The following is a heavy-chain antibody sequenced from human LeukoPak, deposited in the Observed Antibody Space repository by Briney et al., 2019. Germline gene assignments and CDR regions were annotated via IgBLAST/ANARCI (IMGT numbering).Heavy chain of an antibody. V-gene: IGHV1-18*01. Sequence: GASVKVSCKASGYTFTSYGISWVRQAPGQGLEWMGWISAYNGNTNYAQKLQGRVTMTTDTSTSTAYMELSGLRSENTAVYYCARDRPGRYCSSSSCYTASPFDPWGQGTLVTVSS. CDR3: ARDRPGRYCSSSSCYTASPFDP. D-gene: IGHD2-2*02. J-gene: IGHJ5*02. CDR1: GYTFTSYG. CDR2: ISAYNGNT.